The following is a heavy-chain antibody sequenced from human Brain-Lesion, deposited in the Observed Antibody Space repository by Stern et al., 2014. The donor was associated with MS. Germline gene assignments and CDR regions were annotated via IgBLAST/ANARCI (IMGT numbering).Heavy chain of an antibody. V-gene: IGHV4-61*02. J-gene: IGHJ6*02. D-gene: IGHD2-2*01. CDR2: IFNSGST. Sequence: QVQLVQSGPGLVKPSQTLSLSCTVSGGSISSGGYYWSWIRQPAGKGLEWIGRIFNSGSTRYNPSLQSRVTLSIDTSKTQFSLRLNSMTAADTAVYYCARGRVVPGFQYYATDVWGQGTTVIVSS. CDR1: GGSISSGGYY. CDR3: ARGRVVPGFQYYATDV.